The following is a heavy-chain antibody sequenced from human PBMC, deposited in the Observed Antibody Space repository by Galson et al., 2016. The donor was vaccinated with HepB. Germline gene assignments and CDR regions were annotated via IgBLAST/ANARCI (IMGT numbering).Heavy chain of an antibody. CDR3: AGNSKTTDFYGVDL. CDR2: IIPMFGKP. D-gene: IGHD3/OR15-3a*01. CDR1: GGTLSNFA. J-gene: IGHJ5*02. Sequence: SVKVSCKASGGTLSNFAITWVRQAPGQGLEWLGGIIPMFGKPTYAQKFDGRITITADTSTNTVYMELSNLRSAETTLYYCAGNSKTTDFYGVDLWGQGTLVTVST. V-gene: IGHV1-69*06.